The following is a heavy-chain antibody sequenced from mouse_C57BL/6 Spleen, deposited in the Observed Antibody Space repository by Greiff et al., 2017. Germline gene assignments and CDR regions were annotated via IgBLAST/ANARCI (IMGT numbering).Heavy chain of an antibody. CDR1: GYTFTSYT. V-gene: IGHV1-4*01. Sequence: QVQLQQSGADLARPGASVKMSCKASGYTFTSYTMHWVKQRPGQGLEWIGYINPSSGYTKYKQKFKDKATLTADKSSSTAYMQLSSLTSEDSAVYYCARGGSGDYWGQGTTLTVSS. J-gene: IGHJ2*01. CDR3: ARGGSGDY. CDR2: INPSSGYT. D-gene: IGHD1-1*02.